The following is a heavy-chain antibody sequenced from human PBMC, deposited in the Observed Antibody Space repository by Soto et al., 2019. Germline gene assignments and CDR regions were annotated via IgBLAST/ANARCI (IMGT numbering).Heavy chain of an antibody. CDR3: AKGGRKLLLALRY. CDR2: ISGSGGRT. CDR1: GFTFSSYA. Sequence: EVQLLESGGGLVQPGGSLRLSCAASGFTFSSYAMSWVRQAPGKALEWVSAISGSGGRTYYEDSVKGLFTISRDNSKNTLYRPRNSLRAEATAVYYCAKGGRKLLLALRYWGQGTPVTVSS. J-gene: IGHJ4*02. D-gene: IGHD2-15*01. V-gene: IGHV3-23*01.